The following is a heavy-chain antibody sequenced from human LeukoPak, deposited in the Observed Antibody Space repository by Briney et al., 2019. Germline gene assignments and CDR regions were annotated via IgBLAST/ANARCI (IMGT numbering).Heavy chain of an antibody. V-gene: IGHV4-34*01. CDR3: ARGPARITIFGVARRDDAFDI. CDR1: GGSFSGYY. Sequence: SETLSLTCAVYGGSFSGYYWSWIRQPPGKGLEWIGEINHSGSTNYNPSLKRRVNISVDTSKNQSSLTLSSVAAADTAVYYCARGPARITIFGVARRDDAFDIWGQGTMVTVSS. D-gene: IGHD3-3*01. J-gene: IGHJ3*02. CDR2: INHSGST.